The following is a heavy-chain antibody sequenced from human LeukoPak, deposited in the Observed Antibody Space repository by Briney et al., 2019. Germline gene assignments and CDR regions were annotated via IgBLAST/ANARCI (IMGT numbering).Heavy chain of an antibody. CDR1: GGSISSYY. Sequence: PAETLSLTCTVSGGSISSYYWSWIRQPPGKGLEWIAYIYYSGSTNYNPSLKSRVTISLDTSKNQFFLKLSSVTAADTPIYYCARVGGYNDAFDIWGQGTMVTVSS. CDR2: IYYSGST. CDR3: ARVGGYNDAFDI. J-gene: IGHJ3*02. V-gene: IGHV4-59*01. D-gene: IGHD5-24*01.